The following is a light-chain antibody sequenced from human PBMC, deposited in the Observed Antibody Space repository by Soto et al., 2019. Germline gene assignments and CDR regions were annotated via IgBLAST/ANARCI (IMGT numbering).Light chain of an antibody. CDR2: EVS. CDR3: KSNASSNPPYG. V-gene: IGLV2-8*01. J-gene: IGLJ1*01. Sequence: QSALAQPPSASGSPGQSVTISCTGTSSDVGGYNYVSWYQQHPDKAPKLMIYEVSKRPSGVPDRFSGSKSGNTASLTVSGLQAEDEADYYLKSNASSNPPYGFGTGTKVTVL. CDR1: SSDVGGYNY.